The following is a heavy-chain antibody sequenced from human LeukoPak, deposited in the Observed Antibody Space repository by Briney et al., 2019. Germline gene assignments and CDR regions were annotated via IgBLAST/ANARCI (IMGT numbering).Heavy chain of an antibody. V-gene: IGHV1-18*01. Sequence: ASVKVSCKASGYSFTSFGISWVRQAPGQGLKWMGWISANNDTRNLAQNFQGRVTMTTDTSKSTAYMGLRSLTSDDTAVYYCARDRLPSSFDYWGQETLVTVSS. CDR3: ARDRLPSSFDY. J-gene: IGHJ4*02. CDR2: ISANNDTR. CDR1: GYSFTSFG.